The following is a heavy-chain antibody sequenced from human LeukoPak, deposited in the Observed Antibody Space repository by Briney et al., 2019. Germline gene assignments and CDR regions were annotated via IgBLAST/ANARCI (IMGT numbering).Heavy chain of an antibody. Sequence: GGSLRLSCAASGFTFSGSAMHWVRQASGKGLEWVGRIRSKANSYATAYAASVKGRFTISRDDSKNTAYLQMNSLKTEDTAVHYCTREAMVRGVMSWGQGTLVTVSS. CDR2: IRSKANSYAT. CDR3: TREAMVRGVMS. CDR1: GFTFSGSA. J-gene: IGHJ4*02. D-gene: IGHD3-10*01. V-gene: IGHV3-73*01.